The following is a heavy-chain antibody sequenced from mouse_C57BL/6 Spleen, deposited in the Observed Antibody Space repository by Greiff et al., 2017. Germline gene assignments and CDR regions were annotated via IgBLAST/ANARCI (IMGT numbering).Heavy chain of an antibody. D-gene: IGHD2-5*01. CDR2: ISDGGSYT. CDR1: GFTFSSYA. CDR3: VYSNYAFDY. V-gene: IGHV5-4*01. Sequence: EVQGVESGGGLVKPGGSLKLSCAASGFTFSSYAMSWVRQTPEKRLEWVATISDGGSYTYYPDNVKGRFTISRDNAKNNLYLQMSHLKSEDTAMYYCVYSNYAFDYWGQGTTLTVSS. J-gene: IGHJ2*01.